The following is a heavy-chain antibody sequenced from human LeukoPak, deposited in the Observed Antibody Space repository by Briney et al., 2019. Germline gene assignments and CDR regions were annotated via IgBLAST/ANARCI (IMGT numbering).Heavy chain of an antibody. J-gene: IGHJ4*02. V-gene: IGHV3-23*01. CDR2: ISGSGGST. CDR1: GFTFSDYY. D-gene: IGHD4/OR15-4a*01. CDR3: ARRAGAYSHPYDY. Sequence: GGSLRLSCAASGFTFSDYYMSWIRQAPGKGLEWVSVISGSGGSTYYADSVKGRFTISRDNSKNTLYLQMNSLRAEDTAVYYCARRAGAYSHPYDYWGQGTLVTVSS.